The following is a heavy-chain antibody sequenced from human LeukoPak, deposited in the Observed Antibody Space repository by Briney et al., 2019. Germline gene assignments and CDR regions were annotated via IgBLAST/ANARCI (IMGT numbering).Heavy chain of an antibody. CDR3: ARYGRELLWTYYYYMDV. J-gene: IGHJ6*03. CDR2: IYHSGST. V-gene: IGHV4-38-2*02. Sequence: SETLSLTCTVSGYSISSGYYWGWIRQPPGKGLEWIGSIYHSGSTYYNPSLKSRVTISVDTSKNQFSLKLSSVTAADTAVYYCARYGRELLWTYYYYMDVWGKGTTVTVSS. D-gene: IGHD1-26*01. CDR1: GYSISSGYY.